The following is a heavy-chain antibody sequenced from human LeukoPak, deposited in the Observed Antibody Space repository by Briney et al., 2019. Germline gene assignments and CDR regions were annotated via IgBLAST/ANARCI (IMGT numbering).Heavy chain of an antibody. J-gene: IGHJ4*02. CDR1: GFSFDEYA. CDR3: VKDKSRHSSGYYYYFDY. Sequence: GGSLRLSCAASGFSFDEYALHWVRQAPGKGLEWVSGITWNSDRSIGYADAVKGRFTISRDNAKKALYLQMNSLRVEDTALYFCVKDKSRHSSGYYYYFDYWGQETLVTVSS. CDR2: ITWNSDRSI. D-gene: IGHD3-22*01. V-gene: IGHV3-9*01.